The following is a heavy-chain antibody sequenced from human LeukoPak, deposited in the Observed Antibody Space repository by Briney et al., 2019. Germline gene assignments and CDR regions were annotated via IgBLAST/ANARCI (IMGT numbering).Heavy chain of an antibody. D-gene: IGHD3-10*01. V-gene: IGHV3-21*01. Sequence: GGSLRLSCAASGFTFSSYSMNRVRQAPGKGLEWVSSISSSSSYIYYADSVKGRFTISRDNAKNSLYLQMNSLRAEDTAVYYCATTKVRGVNRNWFDPWGQGTLVTVSS. CDR2: ISSSSSYI. CDR3: ATTKVRGVNRNWFDP. CDR1: GFTFSSYS. J-gene: IGHJ5*02.